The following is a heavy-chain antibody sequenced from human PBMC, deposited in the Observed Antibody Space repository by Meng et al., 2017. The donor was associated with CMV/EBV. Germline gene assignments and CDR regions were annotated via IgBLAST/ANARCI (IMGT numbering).Heavy chain of an antibody. Sequence: GSLRLSCAVYGGSFSGYYWSWIRQPPGKGLEWIGSIYHSGSTYYNPSLKSRVTISVDTSKNQFSLKLSSVTAADTAVYYCASDKQDTTATFDYWGQGTLVTVSS. J-gene: IGHJ4*02. CDR1: GGSFSGYY. D-gene: IGHD2-21*02. V-gene: IGHV4-34*01. CDR2: IYHSGST. CDR3: ASDKQDTTATFDY.